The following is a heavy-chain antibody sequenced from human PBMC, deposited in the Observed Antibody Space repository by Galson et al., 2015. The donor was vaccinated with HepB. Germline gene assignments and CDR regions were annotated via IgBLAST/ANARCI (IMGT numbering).Heavy chain of an antibody. J-gene: IGHJ6*02. V-gene: IGHV3-48*01. D-gene: IGHD3-22*01. CDR2: INNSSSTI. CDR3: ARDFPVGYYGSSGYYYFRDRVYHYYGMDA. Sequence: SLRLSCAASGFTFSAHSMNWVRQTPGKGLEWISYINNSSSTIYYADSAKGRFTISRDNAKNSLYLQMNSLRAEDTAVYFCARDFPVGYYGSSGYYYFRDRVYHYYGMDAWAKGPRSPSP. CDR1: GFTFSAHS.